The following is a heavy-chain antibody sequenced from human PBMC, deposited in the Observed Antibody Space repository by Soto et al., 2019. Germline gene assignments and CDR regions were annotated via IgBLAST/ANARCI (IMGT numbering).Heavy chain of an antibody. CDR2: TYYSGRT. D-gene: IGHD6-6*01. Sequence: PSETLSLACTVSGGSISSGGDYWSWIRQHPGKGLEWIGYTYYSGRTYYNPSLHSRVSIAVDTTENQFSLKLTSVTAADTSVYYCARGSFSSSSSWFDPWRRGTLVTVSS. CDR3: ARGSFSSSSSWFDP. CDR1: GGSISSGGDY. V-gene: IGHV4-31*03. J-gene: IGHJ5*02.